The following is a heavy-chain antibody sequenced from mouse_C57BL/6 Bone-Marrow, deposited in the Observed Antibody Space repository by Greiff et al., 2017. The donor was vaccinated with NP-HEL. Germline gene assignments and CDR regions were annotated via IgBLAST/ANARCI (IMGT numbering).Heavy chain of an antibody. Sequence: EVQVVESGPVLVKPGASVKMSCKASGYTFTDYYMNWVKQSHGKSLEWIGVINPYNGGTSYNQKFKGKATLTVDKFSRTAYMELNSLTSEDSAVYYCARNPYYFDYWGQGTTLTVSS. CDR3: ARNPYYFDY. V-gene: IGHV1-19*01. CDR2: INPYNGGT. J-gene: IGHJ2*01. CDR1: GYTFTDYY.